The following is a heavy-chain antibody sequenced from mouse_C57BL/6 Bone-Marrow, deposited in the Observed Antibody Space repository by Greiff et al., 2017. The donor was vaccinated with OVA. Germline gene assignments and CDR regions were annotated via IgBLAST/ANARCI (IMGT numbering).Heavy chain of an antibody. V-gene: IGHV5-17*01. CDR2: ISSGSSTI. CDR1: GFTFSDYG. D-gene: IGHD1-1*01. Sequence: EVQRVESGGGLVKPGGSLKLSCAASGFTFSDYGMHWVRQAPEKGLEWVAYISSGSSTIYYADTVKGRFTISRDNAKNTLFLQMTSLMSDDTSMSYCARLRYCYAMDYWGQGTSVPVSS. CDR3: ARLRYCYAMDY. J-gene: IGHJ4*01.